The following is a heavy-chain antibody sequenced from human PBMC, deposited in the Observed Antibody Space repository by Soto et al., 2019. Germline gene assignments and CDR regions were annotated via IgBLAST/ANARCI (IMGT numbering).Heavy chain of an antibody. CDR3: AHVLVVVANYGMDV. CDR2: IYWDDDK. CDR1: GFSLSTSGVG. J-gene: IGHJ6*02. Sequence: QITLKESGPTLVKPTQTLTLTCTFSGFSLSTSGVGVGWIRQPPGKALEWLALIYWDDDKRYSPSLTSRLTITNDTSKNQVVLAMANIDPVDTATYCCAHVLVVVANYGMDVWGQGTTVTGSS. D-gene: IGHD2-15*01. V-gene: IGHV2-5*02.